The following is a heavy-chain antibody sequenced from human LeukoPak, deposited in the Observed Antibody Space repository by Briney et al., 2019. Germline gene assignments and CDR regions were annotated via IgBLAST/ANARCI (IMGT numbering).Heavy chain of an antibody. Sequence: SVKVSCKASGGTFSSYTISWVRQAPGQGLEWMGRIIPILGIANYAQKFQGRVTITVDKSTSTAYMELSSLRSEDTAVYYCARGSSGGESIDYWGQGTLVTVSS. D-gene: IGHD2-21*01. J-gene: IGHJ4*02. V-gene: IGHV1-69*02. CDR1: GGTFSSYT. CDR2: IIPILGIA. CDR3: ARGSSGGESIDY.